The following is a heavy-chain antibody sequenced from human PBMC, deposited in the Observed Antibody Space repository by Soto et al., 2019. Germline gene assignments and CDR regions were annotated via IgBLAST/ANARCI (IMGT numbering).Heavy chain of an antibody. D-gene: IGHD5-12*01. CDR2: ISFDGNKK. Sequence: GVSLRLSCAPSGFTYKHYALHWVRQAPCKGLEWVAVISFDGNKKYFSDSVKGRFTISRDNFRNTLYLQMNNLRVEDAALYFCAREDDYNYRYFNYGLDVWGQGTTVTVSS. J-gene: IGHJ6*02. V-gene: IGHV3-30-3*01. CDR1: GFTYKHYA. CDR3: AREDDYNYRYFNYGLDV.